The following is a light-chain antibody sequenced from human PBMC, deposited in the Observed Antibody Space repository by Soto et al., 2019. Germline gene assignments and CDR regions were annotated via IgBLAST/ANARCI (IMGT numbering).Light chain of an antibody. J-gene: IGKJ2*02. CDR2: VAS. V-gene: IGKV1-9*01. Sequence: IPLTQSPSSLSASVGDRVTITCRARQGIRNYLAWYQQKPGKPPKLLIYVASTLQSGVPSRFSGSGSGTDFTLTISSLQPEDFATYYCQQLSSYPRTFGQGTKLEIK. CDR3: QQLSSYPRT. CDR1: QGIRNY.